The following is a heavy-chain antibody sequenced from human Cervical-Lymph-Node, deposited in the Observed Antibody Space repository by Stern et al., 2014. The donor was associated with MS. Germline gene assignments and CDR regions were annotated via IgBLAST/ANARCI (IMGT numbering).Heavy chain of an antibody. J-gene: IGHJ4*02. D-gene: IGHD2-21*01. CDR1: GYRFINNW. CDR2: IYPGASDI. V-gene: IGHV5-51*03. CDR3: ARWSVACDS. Sequence: EVQLVQSGAEVRKPGDSLKISCKTSGYRFINNWIAWVRQVPGKGLEWIGIIYPGASDIRDSPSFQGNVTISVDKSTSTAYLQWSSLKASDTAVYYCARWSVACDSWGQGALITVSS.